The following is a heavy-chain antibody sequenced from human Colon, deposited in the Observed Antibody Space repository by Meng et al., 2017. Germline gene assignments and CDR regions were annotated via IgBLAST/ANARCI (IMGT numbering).Heavy chain of an antibody. Sequence: ESDPGLVEPSQTLSLTCTVSGDSISSGNHYWSWSRQHPGKGLEWIGYFYFSGNTYCNPSLKSRVTISVDTSKNQFSLNLRSVTAADTAVYYCARYYYDSSGVTYFDPWGQGTLVTVSS. D-gene: IGHD3-22*01. CDR2: FYFSGNT. V-gene: IGHV4-31*03. J-gene: IGHJ5*02. CDR3: ARYYYDSSGVTYFDP. CDR1: GDSISSGNHY.